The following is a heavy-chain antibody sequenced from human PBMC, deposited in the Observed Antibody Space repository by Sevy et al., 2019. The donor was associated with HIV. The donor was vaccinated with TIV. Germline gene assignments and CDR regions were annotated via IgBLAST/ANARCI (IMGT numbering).Heavy chain of an antibody. CDR3: TTGGSLFQH. Sequence: GGSLRLSCAASGFTFSKVWTSWVRQAPGKGLEWVGHIKSKTDGGTTDYAAPVRGRFTISRDDSKNTLSLQMNSLKTEDTAVYYCTTGGSLFQHWGQGTLVTVSS. CDR1: GFTFSKVW. V-gene: IGHV3-15*01. CDR2: IKSKTDGGTT. J-gene: IGHJ1*01. D-gene: IGHD3-16*01.